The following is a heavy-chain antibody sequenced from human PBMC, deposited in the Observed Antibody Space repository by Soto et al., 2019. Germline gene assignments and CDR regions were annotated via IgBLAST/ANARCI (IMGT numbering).Heavy chain of an antibody. CDR3: ARGGDCSKTSCYWARLYYGLDV. CDR2: IGTAGDT. J-gene: IGHJ6*02. D-gene: IGHD2-2*01. CDR1: GFTFSSYD. V-gene: IGHV3-13*01. Sequence: HPGGSLRLSCAASGFTFSSYDMHWVRQATGKGLEWVSAIGTAGDTYYSGSVKGRFSVSRENVKNSLYLQMNSLRAGDTAVYYCARGGDCSKTSCYWARLYYGLDVWGQGTTVTVSS.